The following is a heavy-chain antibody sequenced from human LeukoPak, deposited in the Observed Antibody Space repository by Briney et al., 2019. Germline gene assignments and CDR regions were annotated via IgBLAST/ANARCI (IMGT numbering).Heavy chain of an antibody. CDR1: GFTFDDYA. CDR2: ISWDGGST. J-gene: IGHJ6*03. V-gene: IGHV3-43D*03. CDR3: AKSTDYYYYMDV. Sequence: PGGSLRLSCAASGFTFDDYAMHWVRQAPGKGLEWVSLISWDGGSTYYADSEKGRFTISRDNSKNSLYLQMNSLRAEDTALYYCAKSTDYYYYMDVWGKGTTVTVSS.